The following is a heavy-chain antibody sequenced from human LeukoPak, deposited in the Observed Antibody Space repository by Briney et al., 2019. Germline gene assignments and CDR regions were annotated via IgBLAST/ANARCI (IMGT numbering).Heavy chain of an antibody. CDR1: GYSFTSYW. V-gene: IGHV5-10-1*04. CDR2: IDPSDSYT. Sequence: GESLRISCKGSGYSFTSYWISWVRQMPGKGLEWMGRIDPSDSYTNYSPSFQGQVTISADKSISTAYLQWSSLKASDTAMYYCARRLETSEWFDPWGQGTLVTVSS. D-gene: IGHD5/OR15-5a*01. J-gene: IGHJ5*02. CDR3: ARRLETSEWFDP.